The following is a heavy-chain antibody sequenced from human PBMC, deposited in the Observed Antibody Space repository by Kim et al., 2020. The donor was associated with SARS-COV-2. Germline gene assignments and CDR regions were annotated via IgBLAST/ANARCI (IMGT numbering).Heavy chain of an antibody. V-gene: IGHV3-21*01. CDR3: ARELLYYYGSGSHDAFDI. CDR2: ISSSSSYI. CDR1: GFTFSSYS. Sequence: GGSLRLSCAASGFTFSSYSMNWVRQAPGKGLEWVSSISSSSSYIYYADSVKGRFTISRDNAKNSLYLQMNSLRAEDTAVYYCARELLYYYGSGSHDAFDIGGQGTMVTVSS. D-gene: IGHD3-10*01. J-gene: IGHJ3*02.